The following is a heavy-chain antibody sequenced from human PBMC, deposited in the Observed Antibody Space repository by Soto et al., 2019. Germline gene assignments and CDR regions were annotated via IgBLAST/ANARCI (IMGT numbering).Heavy chain of an antibody. Sequence: GGSLRLCCAASGFTFSSYAMSWVRQAPGKGREWVSAISGSGGSTYYADSVKGRFTISRDNSTNTLSLQMNRLRAEETAVYYCAKYRTQYQLLLSLCYYGMDVWGQGTTVTVSS. CDR1: GFTFSSYA. D-gene: IGHD2-2*01. V-gene: IGHV3-23*01. CDR2: ISGSGGST. J-gene: IGHJ6*02. CDR3: AKYRTQYQLLLSLCYYGMDV.